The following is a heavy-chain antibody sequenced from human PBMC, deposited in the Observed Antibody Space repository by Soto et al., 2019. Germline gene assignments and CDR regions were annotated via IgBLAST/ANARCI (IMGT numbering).Heavy chain of an antibody. J-gene: IGHJ4*02. CDR3: VKDKGSSGFVFSEY. D-gene: IGHD6-19*01. V-gene: IGHV3-9*01. CDR2: ISWNSRSV. CDR1: GFTFEDYA. Sequence: EVQLVESGGGLVQPGRSLRLSCAASGFTFEDYAMHWVRQVPGTGLEWVSSISWNSRSVGYAESVKGRFTVSRDNAKNSLYLQTDSLRAEDTAYYYCVKDKGSSGFVFSEYWGQGILVTVSS.